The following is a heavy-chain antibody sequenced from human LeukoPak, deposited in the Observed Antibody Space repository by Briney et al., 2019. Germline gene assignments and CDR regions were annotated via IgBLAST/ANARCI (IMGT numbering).Heavy chain of an antibody. D-gene: IGHD6-19*01. CDR3: ARQSRGVAVAGLDY. Sequence: SETLSLTCTVSGGSISSYYWSWIRQPPGKGLEWIGYIYYNGSTNYNPSLKSRVTISVDMSKNQFSLKLSSLTAADTAVYYCARQSRGVAVAGLDYWGQGTLVTV. V-gene: IGHV4-59*08. CDR2: IYYNGST. CDR1: GGSISSYY. J-gene: IGHJ4*02.